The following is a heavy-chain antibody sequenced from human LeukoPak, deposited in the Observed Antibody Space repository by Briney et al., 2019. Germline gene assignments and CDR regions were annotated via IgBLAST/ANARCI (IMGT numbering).Heavy chain of an antibody. V-gene: IGHV1-18*01. CDR3: ARDSHNHYYHSNALFDP. Sequence: EASVTVSCKASGYTFTSYGISWVRQAPGQGLEWMGWISAYNGNTNYAQKLQGRVTMTPDTSTSTAYMELRSLRSDDTAVYYCARDSHNHYYHSNALFDPWGQGTLVTVSS. CDR2: ISAYNGNT. CDR1: GYTFTSYG. D-gene: IGHD3-22*01. J-gene: IGHJ5*02.